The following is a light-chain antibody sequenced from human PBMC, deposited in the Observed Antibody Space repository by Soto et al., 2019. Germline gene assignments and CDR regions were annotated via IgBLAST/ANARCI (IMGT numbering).Light chain of an antibody. CDR3: QQYGSSPLT. CDR1: QSVSSSY. Sequence: EIVLTQSPGTLSLSPGERATLSCRASQSVSSSYLAWYQQKPGQAPMLLIYGASGRATGIPDRFSGSGSGTDFTLTISRLEPEDFAVYYCQQYGSSPLTFGGGTKVEIK. J-gene: IGKJ4*01. V-gene: IGKV3-20*01. CDR2: GAS.